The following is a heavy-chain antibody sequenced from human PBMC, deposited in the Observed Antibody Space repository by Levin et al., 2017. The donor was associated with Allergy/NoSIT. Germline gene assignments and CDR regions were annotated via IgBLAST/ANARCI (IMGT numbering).Heavy chain of an antibody. CDR2: IYPGDSDT. V-gene: IGHV5-51*01. J-gene: IGHJ6*03. D-gene: IGHD1-1*01. Sequence: GESLKISCKGSGYSFTSYWIGWVRQMPGKGLEWMGIIYPGDSDTRYSPSFQGQVTISADKSISTAYLQWSSLKASDTAMYYCARQGRTTPGPEVYYYYYMDVWGKGTTVTVSS. CDR3: ARQGRTTPGPEVYYYYYMDV. CDR1: GYSFTSYW.